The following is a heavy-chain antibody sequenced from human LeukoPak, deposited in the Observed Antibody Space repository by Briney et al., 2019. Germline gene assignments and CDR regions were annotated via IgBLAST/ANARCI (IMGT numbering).Heavy chain of an antibody. D-gene: IGHD6-19*01. CDR1: GFTFISYS. V-gene: IGHV3-21*01. CDR2: ISSSSSYI. J-gene: IGHJ4*02. Sequence: GGPLRLSCAASGFTFISYSMNWVRQAPGKGLEWVSSISSSSSYIYYADSVKGRFTISRDNAKNSLYLQMNSLRAEDTAVYYCAKDRLAVAGNFHYWGQGTLVTVSS. CDR3: AKDRLAVAGNFHY.